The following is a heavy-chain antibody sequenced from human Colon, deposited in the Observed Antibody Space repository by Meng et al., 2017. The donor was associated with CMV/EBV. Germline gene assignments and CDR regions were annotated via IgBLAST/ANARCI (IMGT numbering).Heavy chain of an antibody. V-gene: IGHV3-23*01. Sequence: GGSLRLSCAASGFTFSSYAMNWVRQAPGKGLEWVSAITASGVNTYYADSVKGRFTISRDNSANTLYLQMNSLRAEDTAVYYCARDGKYFYDDNNNSWAFDIWGQGTVVTVSS. J-gene: IGHJ3*02. CDR3: ARDGKYFYDDNNNSWAFDI. CDR1: GFTFSSYA. D-gene: IGHD2/OR15-2a*01. CDR2: ITASGVNT.